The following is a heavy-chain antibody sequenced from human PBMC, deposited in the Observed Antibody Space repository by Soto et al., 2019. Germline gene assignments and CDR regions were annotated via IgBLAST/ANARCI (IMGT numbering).Heavy chain of an antibody. V-gene: IGHV1-2*02. D-gene: IGHD6-13*01. CDR2: VNPYSGDT. J-gene: IGHJ6*02. CDR3: GEAGAMDSAGTRVYLYNAVDH. Sequence: ASVEVSCKGSGSTFTGYYVHWVRQAPGQGLGWVGWVNPYSGDTYLAQGFQGRVTMHRDTSIGTAYMELRGLTSDDTAGFYCGEAGAMDSAGTRVYLYNAVDHWGQGTTVTVSS. CDR1: GSTFTGYY.